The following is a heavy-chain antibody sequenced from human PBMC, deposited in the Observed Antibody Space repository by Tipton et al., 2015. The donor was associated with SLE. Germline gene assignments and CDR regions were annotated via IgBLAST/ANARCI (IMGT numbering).Heavy chain of an antibody. J-gene: IGHJ4*02. CDR3: ARRNSGWFPLDY. Sequence: TLSLTCFVSGGSIGSRPYYWSRIRQPPGKGLEWIGHISYSGSTHYNSSLKSRVTMSLDASKNQLSLKLSSVTAADTAVYYCARRNSGWFPLDYWGQGTLVTVSS. D-gene: IGHD6-19*01. CDR1: GGSIGSRPYY. V-gene: IGHV4-61*05. CDR2: ISYSGST.